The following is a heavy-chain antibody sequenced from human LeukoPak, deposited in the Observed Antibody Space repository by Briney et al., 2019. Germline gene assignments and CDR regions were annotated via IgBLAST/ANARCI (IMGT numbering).Heavy chain of an antibody. CDR2: IIPIFGTA. CDR3: ARGARGDYYHYYIDV. V-gene: IGHV1-69*06. CDR1: GGTFSSYA. J-gene: IGHJ6*03. Sequence: ASVKVSCKASGGTFSSYAISWVRQAPGQGLEWMGGIIPIFGTANYAQKFQGRVTITADKSTSTAYMELSSLRSEDTAVYYCARGARGDYYHYYIDVWGDGTTVTISS.